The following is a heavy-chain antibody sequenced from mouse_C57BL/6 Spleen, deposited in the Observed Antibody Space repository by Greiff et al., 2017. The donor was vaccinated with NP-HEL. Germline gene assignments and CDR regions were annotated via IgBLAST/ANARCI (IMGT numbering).Heavy chain of an antibody. CDR1: GYTFTSYW. CDR3: ARSYSNYDYYAMDY. J-gene: IGHJ4*01. V-gene: IGHV1-69*01. CDR2: IDPSDSYT. D-gene: IGHD2-5*01. Sequence: QVQLQQSGAELVMPGASVKLSCKASGYTFTSYWMHWVKQRPGQGLEWIGEIDPSDSYTNYNQKFKGKSTLTVDKSSSTAYMQLSSLTSEDSAVYYCARSYSNYDYYAMDYWGQGTSVTVSS.